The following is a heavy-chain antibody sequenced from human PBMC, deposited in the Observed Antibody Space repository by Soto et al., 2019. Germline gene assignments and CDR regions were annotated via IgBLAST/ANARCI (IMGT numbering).Heavy chain of an antibody. V-gene: IGHV3-21*01. CDR2: ISRSSSDI. Sequence: PGGSLRLSCAASGFTFSSYSMNWVRQAPGKGLEWVSSISRSSSDIYYADSVKGRFTISRDNAKNSLYLQMNSLRAEDTAVYYCARETPYCYFWSGPLIPFDYWGQGTLVTVSS. CDR1: GFTFSSYS. D-gene: IGHD3-3*01. CDR3: ARETPYCYFWSGPLIPFDY. J-gene: IGHJ4*02.